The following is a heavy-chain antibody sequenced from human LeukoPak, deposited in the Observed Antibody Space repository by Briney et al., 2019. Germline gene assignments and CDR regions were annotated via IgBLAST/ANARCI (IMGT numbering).Heavy chain of an antibody. CDR2: IVDSGART. CDR1: GFTFSDYY. Sequence: GGSLRLSCAASGFTFSDYYMSWIRQAPGKGLEWVSLIVDSGARTDYADSVKGRFTISRDNSKNMLYLQMDSLRAEDTAVYYCAKHGSGSYDYWGQGTLVTVSS. CDR3: AKHGSGSYDY. V-gene: IGHV3-23*01. J-gene: IGHJ4*02. D-gene: IGHD3-10*01.